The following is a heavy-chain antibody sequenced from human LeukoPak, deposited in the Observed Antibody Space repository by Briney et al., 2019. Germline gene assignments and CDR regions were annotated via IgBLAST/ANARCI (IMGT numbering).Heavy chain of an antibody. CDR2: INNSGRT. CDR3: AREPARFGEVLRGLDY. J-gene: IGHJ4*02. D-gene: IGHD3-10*01. V-gene: IGHV4-34*01. Sequence: SETLSLTCAVYGGSFSGYYWSWIRPPPGKGLEWIGEINNSGRTNYNPSLKSRVTISVDTSKNQFSLKLSSVTDADTAVYYCAREPARFGEVLRGLDYWGQGTLVTVSS. CDR1: GGSFSGYY.